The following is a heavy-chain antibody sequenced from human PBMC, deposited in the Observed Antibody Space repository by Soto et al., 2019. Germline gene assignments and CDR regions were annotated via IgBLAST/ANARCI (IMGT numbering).Heavy chain of an antibody. Sequence: QVQLVQSGAEVKKPGSSVKVSCKASGGTFSSYTISWVRQAPGQGLEWMGRIIPILGIANYAQKFQGRVTITADKATSTAYMELSSLRSEDTAVYYCARDGGGIAVAGTVYCGQGTLVTVSS. CDR2: IIPILGIA. CDR3: ARDGGGIAVAGTVY. J-gene: IGHJ4*02. CDR1: GGTFSSYT. V-gene: IGHV1-69*08. D-gene: IGHD6-19*01.